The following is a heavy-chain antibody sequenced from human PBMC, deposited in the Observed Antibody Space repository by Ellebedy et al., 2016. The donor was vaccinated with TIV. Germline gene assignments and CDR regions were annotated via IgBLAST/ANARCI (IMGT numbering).Heavy chain of an antibody. J-gene: IGHJ4*02. CDR2: IYPGDSDT. D-gene: IGHD2-15*01. Sequence: GGSLRLXCKGSGYSFTSYWIGWVRQMPGKGLEWMGIIYPGDSDTRYSPSFQGQVTISADKSISTAYLQWSSLKASDTAMYYCAASPAGYCSGGSCAMQDYWGQGTLVTVSS. V-gene: IGHV5-51*01. CDR1: GYSFTSYW. CDR3: AASPAGYCSGGSCAMQDY.